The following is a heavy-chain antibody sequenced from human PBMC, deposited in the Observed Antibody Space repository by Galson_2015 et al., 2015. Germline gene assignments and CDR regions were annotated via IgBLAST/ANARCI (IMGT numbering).Heavy chain of an antibody. CDR2: ISYDGSNK. CDR1: GFTFSSYA. Sequence: SLRLSCAASGFTFSSYAMHWVRQAPGKGLEWVAVISYDGSNKYYADSVKGRFTIPRDDSKNTLYLQMNSLKTEDTAVYYCTTDPQYYYDSSGFPDPWGQGTLVTVSS. D-gene: IGHD3-22*01. V-gene: IGHV3-30-3*01. J-gene: IGHJ5*02. CDR3: TTDPQYYYDSSGFPDP.